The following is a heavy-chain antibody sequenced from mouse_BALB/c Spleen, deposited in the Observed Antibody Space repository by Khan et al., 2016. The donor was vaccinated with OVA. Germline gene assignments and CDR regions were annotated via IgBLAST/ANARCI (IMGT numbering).Heavy chain of an antibody. Sequence: QIQLVQSGPEVKKPGETVKISCKASGYTFTNFGMNWVRQAPGKGLKWMGWINTYTGEPTYADEFKGRFAFSLETSASTAYLQINNLKNEDTATYFWGRVGYNGTMDSWGQGTSVTVSS. D-gene: IGHD1-3*01. J-gene: IGHJ4*01. V-gene: IGHV9-3-1*01. CDR3: GRVGYNGTMDS. CDR1: GYTFTNFG. CDR2: INTYTGEP.